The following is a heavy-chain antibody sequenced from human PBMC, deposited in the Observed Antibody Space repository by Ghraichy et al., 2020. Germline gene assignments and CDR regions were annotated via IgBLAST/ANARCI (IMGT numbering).Heavy chain of an antibody. Sequence: ASVKVSCKASGYTFTGYYMHWVRQAPGQGLEWMGRINPNSGGTNYAQKFQGRVTMTRDTSISTAYMELSRLRSDDTAVYYCAIPTPIPKVATTRNTTFDYWGQGTLVTVSS. V-gene: IGHV1-2*06. D-gene: IGHD5-12*01. CDR3: AIPTPIPKVATTRNTTFDY. CDR2: INPNSGGT. CDR1: GYTFTGYY. J-gene: IGHJ4*02.